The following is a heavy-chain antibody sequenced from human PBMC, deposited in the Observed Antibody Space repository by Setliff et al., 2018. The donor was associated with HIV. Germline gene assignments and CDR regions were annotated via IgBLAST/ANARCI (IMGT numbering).Heavy chain of an antibody. CDR1: GGSVNDFY. J-gene: IGHJ4*02. CDR3: ARDAGPHYGSGRPLEY. D-gene: IGHD3-10*01. Sequence: SETLSLTCTVSGGSVNDFYCNWIRQPPGKGLEWIGRIYPSGNINYNPSLKSRLTMSIDTSKNQFSLKLSSVTATDTAVYYCARDAGPHYGSGRPLEYWGQGIQVTVSS. V-gene: IGHV4-4*07. CDR2: IYPSGNI.